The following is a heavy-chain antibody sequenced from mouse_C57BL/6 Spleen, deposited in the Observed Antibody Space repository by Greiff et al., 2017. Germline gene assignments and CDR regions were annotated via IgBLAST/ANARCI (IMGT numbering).Heavy chain of an antibody. D-gene: IGHD2-2*01. CDR1: GYTFTDYY. J-gene: IGHJ3*01. Sequence: QVQLQQSGAELVRPGASVKLSCKASGYTFTDYYINWVKQRPGQGLEWIARIYPGSGNTYYNEKFKGKATLTAEKSSSTAYMQLSSLTSEDSAVYFCARERGYDSAWFAYWGQGTLVTVSA. CDR2: IYPGSGNT. CDR3: ARERGYDSAWFAY. V-gene: IGHV1-76*01.